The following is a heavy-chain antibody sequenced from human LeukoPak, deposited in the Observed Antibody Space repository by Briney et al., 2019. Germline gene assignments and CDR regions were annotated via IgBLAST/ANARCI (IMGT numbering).Heavy chain of an antibody. CDR3: ARGGMYYYDSSGYDY. J-gene: IGHJ4*02. CDR2: ISSSSSTI. D-gene: IGHD3-22*01. V-gene: IGHV3-48*04. CDR1: GFTFSSYS. Sequence: GGSLRLSCAASGFTFSSYSMNWVRQAPGKGLEWVSYISSSSSTIYYADSVKGRFTISRDNAKNSLYLQMNSLRAEDTAVYYCARGGMYYYDSSGYDYWGQGTLVTVSS.